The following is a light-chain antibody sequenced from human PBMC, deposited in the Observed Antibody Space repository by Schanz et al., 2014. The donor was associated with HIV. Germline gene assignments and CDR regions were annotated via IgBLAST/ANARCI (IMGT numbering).Light chain of an antibody. CDR2: ATS. CDR1: QSVGGSQ. J-gene: IGKJ3*01. V-gene: IGKV3-20*01. CDR3: QHYGGS. Sequence: ETVLTQSPGSLSLSPGERATLSCRTSQSVGGSQLAWYQHKRGQAPRLLIYATSFRATGIPDRFSGSGSGTDFTLTISRLEPEDFAVYYCQHYGGSFGPGTTVDYK.